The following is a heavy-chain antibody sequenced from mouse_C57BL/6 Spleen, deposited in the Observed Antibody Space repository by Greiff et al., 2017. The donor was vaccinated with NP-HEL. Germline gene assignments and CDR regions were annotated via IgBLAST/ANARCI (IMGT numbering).Heavy chain of an antibody. J-gene: IGHJ3*01. Sequence: EVKLMESGGGLVQPGGSLSLSCAASGFTFTDYYMSWVRQPPGKALEWLGFIRNKANGYTTEYSASVKGRFTISRDKSQSILYLQMNALRAEDSATYYCASGDYDWFAYWGQGTLVTVSA. CDR2: IRNKANGYTT. CDR3: ASGDYDWFAY. CDR1: GFTFTDYY. V-gene: IGHV7-3*01. D-gene: IGHD2-4*01.